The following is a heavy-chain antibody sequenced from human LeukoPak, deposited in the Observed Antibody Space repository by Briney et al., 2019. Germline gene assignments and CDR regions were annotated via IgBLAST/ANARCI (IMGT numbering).Heavy chain of an antibody. J-gene: IGHJ3*02. Sequence: PGGSLRLSCAASGFTFDDYAMRWVRQAPGKGLEWVSGISWNSGSIGYADSVKGRFTISRDNAKNSLYLQMNSLRAEDTALYYCAKAGHDYGDHTDDAFDIWGQGTMVTVSS. CDR3: AKAGHDYGDHTDDAFDI. D-gene: IGHD4-17*01. V-gene: IGHV3-9*01. CDR2: ISWNSGSI. CDR1: GFTFDDYA.